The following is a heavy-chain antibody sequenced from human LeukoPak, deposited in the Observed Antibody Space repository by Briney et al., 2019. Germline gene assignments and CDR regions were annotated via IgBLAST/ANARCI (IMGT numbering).Heavy chain of an antibody. V-gene: IGHV3-48*04. D-gene: IGHD1-1*01. CDR1: GFTFSSYS. Sequence: GGSLRLSCAASGFTFSSYSMNWVRQAPGKGLEWVSYISSSGSTIYYADSVKGRFTISRDNAKNSLYLQMISLRAEDTAVYYCARNLDLDLSWGQGTLVTVSS. CDR2: ISSSGSTI. CDR3: ARNLDLDLS. J-gene: IGHJ5*02.